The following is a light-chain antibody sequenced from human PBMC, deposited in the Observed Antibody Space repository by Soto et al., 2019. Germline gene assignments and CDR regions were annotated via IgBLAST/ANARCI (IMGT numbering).Light chain of an antibody. J-gene: IGLJ2*01. CDR2: EVS. CDR3: SSYTAISTLDIV. Sequence: QSVLTQPASVSGSPGQSITISCTGTTSDVGAYNYVSWYQQHPGNAPKLIIYEVSRRPSGVSSRFSASKSGSTASLTISGLQGEDEADYYCSSYTAISTLDIVFGGVTKLTVL. CDR1: TSDVGAYNY. V-gene: IGLV2-14*01.